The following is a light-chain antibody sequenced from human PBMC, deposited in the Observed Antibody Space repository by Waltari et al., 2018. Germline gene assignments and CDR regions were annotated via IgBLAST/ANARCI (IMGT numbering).Light chain of an antibody. CDR1: QGISNY. CDR3: QKYNSAPRT. CDR2: AAS. V-gene: IGKV1-27*01. J-gene: IGKJ1*01. Sequence: DIQMXXSPSSLSASVGDRVTITCRASQGISNYLAWYQQKPGKVPKLLIYAASTLQSGVPSRFSGSGSGTEFTLTISSLQPEDVATYYCQKYNSAPRTFGQGTKVEIK.